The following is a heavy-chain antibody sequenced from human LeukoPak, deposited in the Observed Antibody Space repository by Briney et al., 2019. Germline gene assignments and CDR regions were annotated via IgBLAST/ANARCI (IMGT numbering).Heavy chain of an antibody. Sequence: GGSLRLSCAASGFTFSSYAMSWVRQAPGKGLEWVSTISGNGGSTYYADSVKGRFTISRDNSKNTLYLQMNSLRAEDTAVYYCAKIPRKTFDYWGQGTLVTVSS. CDR1: GFTFSSYA. J-gene: IGHJ4*02. V-gene: IGHV3-23*01. CDR3: AKIPRKTFDY. CDR2: ISGNGGST.